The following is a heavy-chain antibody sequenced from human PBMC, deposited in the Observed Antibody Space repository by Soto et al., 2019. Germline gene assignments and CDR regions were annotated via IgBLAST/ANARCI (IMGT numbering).Heavy chain of an antibody. CDR3: ARGNSFDP. CDR2: IYHIVST. Sequence: PSETLSLTCAASCGSISSINWWSWVRQPPGKGLDWIGEIYHIVSTXXNRSLKSXXTISVDKSKNXFSLKLVSVTASDTAVYYCARGNSFDPCGQGTLVTVSX. J-gene: IGHJ5*02. V-gene: IGHV4-4*02. CDR1: CGSISSINW.